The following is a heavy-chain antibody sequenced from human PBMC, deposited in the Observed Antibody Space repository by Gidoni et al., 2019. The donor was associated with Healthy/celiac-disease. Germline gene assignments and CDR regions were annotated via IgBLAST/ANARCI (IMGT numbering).Heavy chain of an antibody. V-gene: IGHV4-34*01. J-gene: IGHJ3*02. Sequence: QVQLQQWGAGLLKPSETLSLTCAVYGGSFSGYYWSWIRQPPGKGLEWIGEINHSGSTNYNPSLKSRVTISVDTSKNQFSLKLSSVTAADTDVYYCARGPAAPDAFDIWGQGTMVTVSS. CDR2: INHSGST. CDR1: GGSFSGYY. D-gene: IGHD2-2*01. CDR3: ARGPAAPDAFDI.